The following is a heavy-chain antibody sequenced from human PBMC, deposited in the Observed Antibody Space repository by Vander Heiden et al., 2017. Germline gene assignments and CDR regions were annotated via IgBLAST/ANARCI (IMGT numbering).Heavy chain of an antibody. V-gene: IGHV3-21*01. J-gene: IGHJ6*02. CDR3: ASDRKGLGYYYYGMEV. CDR1: GFTFRARS. Sequence: EVQLVESGGGLVKRGGSLRLSCAASGFTFRARSMNWVRQAPGKGLEWVSSISSSGTVIYYADSVKGRFTISRDNAQNSLYLQMNSLRAEDTAVYYCASDRKGLGYYYYGMEVWGQGTTVTVSS. CDR2: ISSSGTVI. D-gene: IGHD2-15*01.